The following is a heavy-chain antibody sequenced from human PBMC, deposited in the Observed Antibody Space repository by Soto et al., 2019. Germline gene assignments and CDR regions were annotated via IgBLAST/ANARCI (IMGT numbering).Heavy chain of an antibody. V-gene: IGHV4-30-4*02. Sequence: SETLSLPCTVSGGSISSGDYYWGWIRQPPGKGLEWIGYIYYSESTYYYPSIKRRVTLSVDTTKNQFSPTPSSVTAADTAVYYCASVLGYCSGGSCETDAFDIWGQGTLVSVSS. J-gene: IGHJ3*02. CDR3: ASVLGYCSGGSCETDAFDI. D-gene: IGHD2-15*01. CDR1: GGSISSGDYY. CDR2: IYYSEST.